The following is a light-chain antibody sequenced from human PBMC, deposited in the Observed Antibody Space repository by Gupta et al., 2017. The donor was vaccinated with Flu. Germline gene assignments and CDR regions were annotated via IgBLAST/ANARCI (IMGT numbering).Light chain of an antibody. CDR3: QQYDKIPVT. CDR2: DAS. CDR1: QHITNY. Sequence: DIQMTQSPSSLSASVGDRVTITCRASQHITNYLNWYQQKPGKAPQLLIYDASNLETGVPSRFSGSGSGTEFSFTISRLQAEDFATYYCQQYDKIPVTFAQGTRLDI. J-gene: IGKJ5*01. V-gene: IGKV1-33*01.